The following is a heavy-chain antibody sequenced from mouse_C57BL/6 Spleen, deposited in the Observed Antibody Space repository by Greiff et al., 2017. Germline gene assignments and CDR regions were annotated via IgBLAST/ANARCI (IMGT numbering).Heavy chain of an antibody. CDR3: ARGDYGSSYYFDY. V-gene: IGHV1-52*01. D-gene: IGHD1-1*01. Sequence: QVQLQQPGAELVRPGSSVKLSCKASGYTFTSYWMHWVKQRPIQGLEWIGNIDPSDSATHYNQKFKDKATLTVDKSSRTAYMQLSSLTSEDSAVYYCARGDYGSSYYFDYWGQGTTLTVSS. J-gene: IGHJ2*01. CDR2: IDPSDSAT. CDR1: GYTFTSYW.